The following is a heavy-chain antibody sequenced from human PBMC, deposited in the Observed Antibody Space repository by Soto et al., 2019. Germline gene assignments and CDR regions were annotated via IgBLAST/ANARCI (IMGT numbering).Heavy chain of an antibody. CDR3: ARLGVGVVVTAPSVLFDY. V-gene: IGHV1-18*01. Sequence: QVQLVQSGAEVKKPGASVKVSCKASGYTFTSYGISWVRQAPGQGLEWMGWISAYNGNTNYAQKLQGRVTMTTDTSTSTAYMEPRSLRSDDTAVYYCARLGVGVVVTAPSVLFDYWGQGTLVTVSS. CDR2: ISAYNGNT. D-gene: IGHD2-21*02. CDR1: GYTFTSYG. J-gene: IGHJ4*02.